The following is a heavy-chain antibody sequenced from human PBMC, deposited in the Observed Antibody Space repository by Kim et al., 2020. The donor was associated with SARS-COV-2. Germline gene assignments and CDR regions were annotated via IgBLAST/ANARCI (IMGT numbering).Heavy chain of an antibody. D-gene: IGHD6-19*01. Sequence: STSLKTRLTISKDTSKNQVVLTMTNMDPVDTATYYCARIREAVAGYYFDYWGQGTLVTVSS. V-gene: IGHV2-70*01. J-gene: IGHJ4*02. CDR3: ARIREAVAGYYFDY.